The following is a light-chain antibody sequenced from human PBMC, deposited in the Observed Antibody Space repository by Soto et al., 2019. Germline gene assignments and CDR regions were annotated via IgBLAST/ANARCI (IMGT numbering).Light chain of an antibody. V-gene: IGKV1-39*01. CDR3: HQTYSALLT. Sequence: DIQMTQSPFSLPAYVGDRVNITCRASQSISNYLNCYQQKPGRAPSLLIHGASSLQGGVPSRFSGSGSGTDFTRTISSLQPDDFTTYCCHQTYSALLTFGGGTKGEI. CDR1: QSISNY. J-gene: IGKJ4*01. CDR2: GAS.